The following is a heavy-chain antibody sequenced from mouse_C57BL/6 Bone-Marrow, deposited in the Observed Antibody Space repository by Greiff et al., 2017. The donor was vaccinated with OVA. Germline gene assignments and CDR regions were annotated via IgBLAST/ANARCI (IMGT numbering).Heavy chain of an antibody. Sequence: VQLQQSGTVLARPGASVKMSCKTSGYTFTSYWMHWVKQRPGQGLEWIGAIYPGNSDTSYNQKFKGKAKLTAVTSASTAYMELSSLTNEDSAVYYCTRERTAQATYYAMDYWGQGTSVTVSS. J-gene: IGHJ4*01. V-gene: IGHV1-5*01. CDR1: GYTFTSYW. CDR2: IYPGNSDT. D-gene: IGHD3-2*02. CDR3: TRERTAQATYYAMDY.